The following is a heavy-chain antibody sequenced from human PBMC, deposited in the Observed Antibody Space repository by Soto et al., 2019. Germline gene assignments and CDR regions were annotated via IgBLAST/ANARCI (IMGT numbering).Heavy chain of an antibody. Sequence: SQTLSLTCVISGDSVSRNSATWSWIRLSPSRSLEWLGNTYYRSQLNNVYAFFVDSRITITADTSKNHFSLHLNSVTPEDSAVYYCARNIRSRPFDFWGQGTLVTVSS. D-gene: IGHD6-6*01. V-gene: IGHV6-1*01. CDR1: GDSVSRNSAT. J-gene: IGHJ4*02. CDR3: ARNIRSRPFDF. CDR2: TYYRSQLNN.